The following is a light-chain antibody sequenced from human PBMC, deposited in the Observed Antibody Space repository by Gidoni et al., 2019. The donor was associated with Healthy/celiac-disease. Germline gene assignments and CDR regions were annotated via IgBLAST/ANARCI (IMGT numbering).Light chain of an antibody. CDR2: DNN. J-gene: IGLJ3*02. V-gene: IGLV1-51*01. CDR3: GTWDSSLSAGWV. Sequence: QSVLTQPPSVSAAPGQKVTISCSGSSSNIGNNYVSWYQQLPGTAPTLLIYDNNKRPSGIPDRFSCSKSGTSATLGITGLQTGDEADYYCGTWDSSLSAGWVFGGGTKLTVL. CDR1: SSNIGNNY.